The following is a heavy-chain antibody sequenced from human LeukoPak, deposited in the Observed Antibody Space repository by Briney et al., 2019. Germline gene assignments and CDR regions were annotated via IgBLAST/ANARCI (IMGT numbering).Heavy chain of an antibody. CDR1: GGSITRSF. V-gene: IGHV4-59*01. CDR2: IDDSGNT. Sequence: SETLSLTCFVSGGSITRSFWTWVRQPPGKGLEWIGNIDDSGNTNYNPSLKNRITISVDTSKKQISLILKSLTAADTAVYFCARDSSPAALPYMDVWGKGTTVTVSS. CDR3: ARDSSPAALPYMDV. J-gene: IGHJ6*03. D-gene: IGHD2-2*01.